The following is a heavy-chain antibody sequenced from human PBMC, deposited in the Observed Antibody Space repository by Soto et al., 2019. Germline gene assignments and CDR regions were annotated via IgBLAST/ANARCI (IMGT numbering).Heavy chain of an antibody. CDR3: ARGPINNYDFWSGYHIPNNWFDP. Sequence: LSLTCAVYGGSFSGYYWSWIRQPPGKGLEWIGEINHSGSTNYNPSLKSRVTISVDTSKNQFSLKLSSVTAADTAVYYCARGPINNYDFWSGYHIPNNWFDPWGQGTLVTVSS. J-gene: IGHJ5*02. V-gene: IGHV4-34*01. CDR2: INHSGST. CDR1: GGSFSGYY. D-gene: IGHD3-3*01.